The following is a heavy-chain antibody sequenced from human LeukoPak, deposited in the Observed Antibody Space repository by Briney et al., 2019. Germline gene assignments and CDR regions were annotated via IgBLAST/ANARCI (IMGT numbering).Heavy chain of an antibody. CDR1: GFTVSTTY. CDR2: IYSGGAT. V-gene: IGHV3-66*01. J-gene: IGHJ4*02. D-gene: IGHD2-21*02. CDR3: VVVVTAIHPGY. Sequence: GGSLRLSCAASGFTVSTTYMSWVRQAPGKGLEWVSVIYSGGATDYADPVKGRFTVSRDNSKNTVFLQMNSLRAEDTAVYYCVVVVTAIHPGYWGQGTLVTVSS.